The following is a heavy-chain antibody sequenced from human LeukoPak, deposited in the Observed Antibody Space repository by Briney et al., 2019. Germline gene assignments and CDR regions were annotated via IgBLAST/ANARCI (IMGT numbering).Heavy chain of an antibody. D-gene: IGHD3-22*01. CDR2: INWNGGST. CDR3: ARQKTYYYDSSGYLYYFDY. CDR1: GCTFDDYG. V-gene: IGHV3-20*04. J-gene: IGHJ4*02. Sequence: GGSLRLSCAASGCTFDDYGMSWVRHAPGKGLEWVSGINWNGGSTGYADSVKGRFTISRDNAKNSLYLQMNSLRAEDTALYYCARQKTYYYDSSGYLYYFDYWGQGTLVTVSS.